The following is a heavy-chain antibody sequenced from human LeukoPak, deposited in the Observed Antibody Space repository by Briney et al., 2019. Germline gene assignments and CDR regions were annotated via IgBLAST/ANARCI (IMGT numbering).Heavy chain of an antibody. Sequence: PGGSLRLSCAASGFTFSSYAMSWVRQAPGKGLEWVSAISGSGGSTYYADSVKGRFTISRDNSKNTLYLQMNSLRAEDTAVYYCARSPDYYDSSGYYVDYWGQGTLVTVSS. CDR1: GFTFSSYA. CDR2: ISGSGGST. CDR3: ARSPDYYDSSGYYVDY. J-gene: IGHJ4*02. V-gene: IGHV3-23*01. D-gene: IGHD3-22*01.